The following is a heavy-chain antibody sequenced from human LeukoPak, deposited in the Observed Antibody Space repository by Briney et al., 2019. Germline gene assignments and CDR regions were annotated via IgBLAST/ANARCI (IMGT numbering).Heavy chain of an antibody. Sequence: PGGSLRLSCAASGFTLSSYWMSWVRQAPGKGLEWVAAISYDGSNKYYADSVKGRFTISRDNSENTLYLQMNSLRAEDTAVYYCAKVQDYDFWSGYNNWFDPWGQGTLVTVSS. D-gene: IGHD3-3*01. CDR3: AKVQDYDFWSGYNNWFDP. CDR1: GFTLSSYW. V-gene: IGHV3-30*18. CDR2: ISYDGSNK. J-gene: IGHJ5*02.